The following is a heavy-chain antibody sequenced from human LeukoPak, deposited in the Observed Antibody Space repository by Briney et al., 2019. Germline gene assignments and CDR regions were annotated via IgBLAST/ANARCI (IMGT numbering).Heavy chain of an antibody. Sequence: PGGTLRLSCAASEFTFSSYWMHWARQAPGKGLVWVSRINSDGSTTSYADSVKGRFTISRDNAKNTLYLQVNSLRAEDTAVYYCARAGYYDSSGYYSHWGQGTLVTVSS. D-gene: IGHD3-22*01. CDR1: EFTFSSYW. CDR3: ARAGYYDSSGYYSH. J-gene: IGHJ4*02. V-gene: IGHV3-74*01. CDR2: INSDGSTT.